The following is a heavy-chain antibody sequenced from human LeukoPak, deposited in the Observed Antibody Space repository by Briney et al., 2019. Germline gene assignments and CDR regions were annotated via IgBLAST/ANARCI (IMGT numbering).Heavy chain of an antibody. V-gene: IGHV4-30-4*08. CDR2: YYYSGST. CDR1: GGSISSGYYY. D-gene: IGHD2-21*01. Sequence: PSQTLSLTCTVSGGSISSGYYYWSWNRQPPGQGREWIGYYYYSGSTYYNPSLKSRVPISVDTSKHQFSLKLCSVTAADTAGYYCARAWDYCGGDCYSVYFDYWGQGTLVTVSS. J-gene: IGHJ4*02. CDR3: ARAWDYCGGDCYSVYFDY.